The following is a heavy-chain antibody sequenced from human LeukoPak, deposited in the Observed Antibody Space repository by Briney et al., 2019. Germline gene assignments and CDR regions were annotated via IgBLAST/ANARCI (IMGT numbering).Heavy chain of an antibody. CDR2: IYYSGST. D-gene: IGHD4-23*01. Sequence: KTSETLSLTCTVSGGSISSGGYYWSWIRQHPGKGLEWIGYIYYSGSTYYSPSLKSRVTISVDTSKNQFSLKLSSVTAADTAVYYCARDDSGGNSGIGYYYYGMDVWGQGTTVTVSS. V-gene: IGHV4-31*03. J-gene: IGHJ6*02. CDR3: ARDDSGGNSGIGYYYYGMDV. CDR1: GGSISSGGYY.